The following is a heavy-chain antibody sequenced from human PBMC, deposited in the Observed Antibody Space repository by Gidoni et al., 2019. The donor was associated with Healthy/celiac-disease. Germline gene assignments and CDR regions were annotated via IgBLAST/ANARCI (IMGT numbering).Heavy chain of an antibody. D-gene: IGHD2-2*01. CDR2: IIPIFGTA. CDR3: ARDMDVVVPAAINYYYGMDV. J-gene: IGHJ6*02. CDR1: GGTFSSYA. V-gene: IGHV1-69*01. Sequence: QVQLVQSGAEVKKPGSSVKVSCKASGGTFSSYAISWVRQAPGQGLEWMGGIIPIFGTANYAQKFQGRVTITADESTSTAYMELSSLRSEDTTVYYCARDMDVVVPAAINYYYGMDVWGQGTTVTVSS.